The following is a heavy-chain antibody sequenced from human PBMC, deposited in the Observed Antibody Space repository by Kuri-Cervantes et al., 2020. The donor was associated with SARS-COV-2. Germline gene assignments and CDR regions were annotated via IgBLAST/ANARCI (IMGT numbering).Heavy chain of an antibody. CDR2: IYSCGST. Sequence: GESLKISCAASGFTVSSNYMSWVRQAPGKGLEWVSVIYSCGSTYYADSVKGRFTISRDNSKNTLYLQMNSLRAEDTAVYYCAKARPIDYWGQGTLVTVSS. J-gene: IGHJ4*02. V-gene: IGHV3-53*01. CDR3: AKARPIDY. CDR1: GFTVSSNY.